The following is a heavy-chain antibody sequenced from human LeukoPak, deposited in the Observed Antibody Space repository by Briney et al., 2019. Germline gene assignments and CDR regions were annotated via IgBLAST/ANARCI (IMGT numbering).Heavy chain of an antibody. Sequence: ASVKVSCQASGYTFTSYGISWVRQAPGQGLEWMGWISAYNGNTNYAQKLQGRVTMTTDTSTSTAYMELRSLRSDDTAVYYCASSVRYFDWLLNPPFDYWGQGTLVTVSS. D-gene: IGHD3-9*01. J-gene: IGHJ4*02. CDR1: GYTFTSYG. CDR3: ASSVRYFDWLLNPPFDY. CDR2: ISAYNGNT. V-gene: IGHV1-18*01.